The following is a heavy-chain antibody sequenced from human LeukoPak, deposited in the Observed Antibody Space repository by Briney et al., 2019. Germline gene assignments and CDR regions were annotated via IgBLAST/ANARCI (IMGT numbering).Heavy chain of an antibody. Sequence: PSEALSLTCTVSGGSITSYYWSWIREPPGKGLEWIGYIYYSGSTNYNPSLKSRVTISVDTSKNQFSLKLSSVTAADTAVYYCARGGEYSSGFLYWFDPWGQGTLVTVSS. J-gene: IGHJ5*02. V-gene: IGHV4-59*01. CDR3: ARGGEYSSGFLYWFDP. CDR2: IYYSGST. CDR1: GGSITSYY. D-gene: IGHD6-19*01.